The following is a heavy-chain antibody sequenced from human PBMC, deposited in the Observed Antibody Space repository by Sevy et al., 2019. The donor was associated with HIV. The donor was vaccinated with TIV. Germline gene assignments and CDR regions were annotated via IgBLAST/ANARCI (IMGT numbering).Heavy chain of an antibody. J-gene: IGHJ4*02. D-gene: IGHD5-12*01. CDR1: GFTFSSYG. Sequence: GGSLRLSCAASGFTFSSYGMHWVHQAPGKGLEWVAVIWYDGSNKYYADSVKGRFTISRDNSKNTLYLQMNSLRAEDTAVYYCAREVEMATIGGDWGQGTLVTVSS. CDR2: IWYDGSNK. V-gene: IGHV3-33*01. CDR3: AREVEMATIGGD.